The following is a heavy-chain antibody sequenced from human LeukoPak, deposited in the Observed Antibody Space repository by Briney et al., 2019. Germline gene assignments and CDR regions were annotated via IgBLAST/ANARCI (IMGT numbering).Heavy chain of an antibody. CDR3: ARQYYDSTGYYYFDY. CDR2: MYYSGST. V-gene: IGHV4-39*01. D-gene: IGHD3-22*01. CDR1: GDFITGSTYY. Sequence: SETLSLTCTVSGDFITGSTYYWGWIRQPPGKGLEWIGSMYYSGSTYSNPSLRSRVTMSADTSKNQFSLNLRSVTAADTAVYYCARQYYDSTGYYYFDYWGQGTLVTVSS. J-gene: IGHJ4*02.